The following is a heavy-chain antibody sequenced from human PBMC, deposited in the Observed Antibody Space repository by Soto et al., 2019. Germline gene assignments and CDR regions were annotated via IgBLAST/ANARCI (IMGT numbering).Heavy chain of an antibody. J-gene: IGHJ4*02. CDR3: TTEPGMVYAISYY. V-gene: IGHV3-15*01. CDR2: IKSKTDGGTT. CDR1: GFTFSNAW. Sequence: PGGSLRLSCAASGFTFSNAWMSWVRQAPGKGLEWVGRIKSKTDGGTTDYAAPVKGRFTISRDDSKNTLYLQMNSLKTEDTAVYYCTTEPGMVYAISYYWRQGPLVPVSS. D-gene: IGHD2-8*01.